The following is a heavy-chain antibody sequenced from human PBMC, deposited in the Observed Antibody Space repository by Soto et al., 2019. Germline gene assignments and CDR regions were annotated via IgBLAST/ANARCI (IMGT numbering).Heavy chain of an antibody. V-gene: IGHV4-38-2*01. J-gene: IGHJ6*02. CDR1: GYSISSGYY. D-gene: IGHD2-2*01. CDR2: LYHIGST. Sequence: PSETLSLTCAVSGYSISSGYYWGWIRQPPGKGLEWIGSLYHIGSTHYNTSLKSRVTISVDTSKNHFSLELSSVTAADTAIYYCRSSTSCYDESCVDVWGQGTMVTVSS. CDR3: RSSTSCYDESCVDV.